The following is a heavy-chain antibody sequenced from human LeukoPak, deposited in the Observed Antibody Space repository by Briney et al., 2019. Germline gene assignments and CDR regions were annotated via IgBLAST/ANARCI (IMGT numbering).Heavy chain of an antibody. D-gene: IGHD4-11*01. J-gene: IGHJ4*02. CDR1: GYTFSAYA. CDR3: ARDPNPDHSNYYFDY. CDR2: FNAGIGVT. Sequence: ASLRVSCKASGYTFSAYAVRWVREAPGPRLKWMGWFNAGIGVTKYTQTLQCRVTISRATSASTAYMELSSLISEDAAVDNCARDPNPDHSNYYFDYWGQGTLVTVSS. V-gene: IGHV1-3*01.